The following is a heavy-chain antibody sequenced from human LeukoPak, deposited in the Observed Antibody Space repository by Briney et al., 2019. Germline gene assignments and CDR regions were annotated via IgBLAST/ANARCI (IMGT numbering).Heavy chain of an antibody. D-gene: IGHD4-23*01. CDR2: INHSGST. CDR1: GGSFSGYY. J-gene: IGHJ4*02. V-gene: IGHV4-34*01. Sequence: SETLSLTCAVYGGSFSGYYWSWIRQPPGKGLEWIGEINHSGSTNYNPSLKSRVTISVDTSKNQFSLKLSSVTAADTAVYYCARDQLLVVTPVFDYWGQGTLVTVSS. CDR3: ARDQLLVVTPVFDY.